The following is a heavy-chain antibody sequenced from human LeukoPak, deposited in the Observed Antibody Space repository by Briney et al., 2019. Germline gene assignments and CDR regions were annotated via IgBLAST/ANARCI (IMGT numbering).Heavy chain of an antibody. D-gene: IGHD2/OR15-2a*01. Sequence: KASETLSLTCAVHGGSFSLYHWSWIRQCPGKGLEWIGEVNRWGSTNYNPSLKSRVTISLDTSKTQFSLNLRSLTAADTAVYYCASDSQISVDYFWDQGALVTVSS. V-gene: IGHV4-34*01. J-gene: IGHJ4*02. CDR2: VNRWGST. CDR1: GGSFSLYH. CDR3: ASDSQISVDYF.